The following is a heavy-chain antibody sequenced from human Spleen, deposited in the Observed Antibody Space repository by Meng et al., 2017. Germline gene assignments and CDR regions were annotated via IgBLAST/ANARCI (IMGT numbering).Heavy chain of an antibody. CDR2: INHSGST. CDR3: AVRLRNYFDY. Sequence: HVQLQQWGAGLLKPSETLSLTCAVYGGSFSGYYWSWIRQPPGKGLEWIGEINHSGSTNYNPSLKSRVTISVDTSKNQFSLKLSSVTAADTAVYYCAVRLRNYFDYWGQGTLVTVSS. V-gene: IGHV4-34*01. D-gene: IGHD4-17*01. CDR1: GGSFSGYY. J-gene: IGHJ4*02.